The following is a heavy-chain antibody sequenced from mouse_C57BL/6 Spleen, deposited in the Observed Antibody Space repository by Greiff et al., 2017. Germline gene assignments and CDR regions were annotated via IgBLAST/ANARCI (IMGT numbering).Heavy chain of an antibody. CDR2: ISSGGSYT. CDR1: GFTFSSYG. Sequence: EVQGVESGGDLVKPGGSLKLSCAASGFTFSSYGMSWVRQTPDKRLEWVATISSGGSYTYYPDSVKGRFTISRDNAKNTLYLQMSSLKSEDTAMYYCARRDYDAGAMDYWGQGTSVTVSS. CDR3: ARRDYDAGAMDY. J-gene: IGHJ4*01. V-gene: IGHV5-6*01. D-gene: IGHD2-4*01.